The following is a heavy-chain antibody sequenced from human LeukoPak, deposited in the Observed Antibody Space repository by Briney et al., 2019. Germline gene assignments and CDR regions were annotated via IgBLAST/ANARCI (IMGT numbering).Heavy chain of an antibody. Sequence: GRSLRLSCAASGFTFSSYSMNWVRQAPGKGLEWVSSISSSSSYIYYADSVKGRFTISRDNAKNSLYLQMNSLRAEDTAVYYCARDPPYSSSSFDYWGQGALVTVSP. J-gene: IGHJ4*02. V-gene: IGHV3-21*01. CDR1: GFTFSSYS. CDR2: ISSSSSYI. CDR3: ARDPPYSSSSFDY. D-gene: IGHD6-6*01.